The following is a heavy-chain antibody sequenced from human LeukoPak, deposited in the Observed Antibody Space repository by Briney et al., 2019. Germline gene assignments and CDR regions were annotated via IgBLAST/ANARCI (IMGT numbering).Heavy chain of an antibody. D-gene: IGHD6-13*01. V-gene: IGHV3-23*01. Sequence: GGSLRLSCAASGFTFSNYAMSWVRQAPGKGLEWVSGMSGSGDSTYYTDSVKGRFTISRDNSENTLYLEMNSLRAEDTAVYYCAKGLSSSTWSNLDYWGQGTLVTVSS. CDR1: GFTFSNYA. J-gene: IGHJ4*02. CDR3: AKGLSSSTWSNLDY. CDR2: MSGSGDST.